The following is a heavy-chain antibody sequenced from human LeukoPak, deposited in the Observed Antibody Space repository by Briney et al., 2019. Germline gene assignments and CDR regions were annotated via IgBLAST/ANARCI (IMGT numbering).Heavy chain of an antibody. D-gene: IGHD1-26*01. CDR3: AKGPYSGSYYNWFDP. CDR1: GFIFNNYA. CDR2: ISGSGGST. J-gene: IGHJ5*02. Sequence: GGSLRLSCAASGFIFNNYAMSWVRQAPGKGLEWVSAISGSGGSTYYADSVKGRFTISRDNSKNTLYLQMNSLRAEDTAVYYCAKGPYSGSYYNWFDPWGQGTLVTVSS. V-gene: IGHV3-23*01.